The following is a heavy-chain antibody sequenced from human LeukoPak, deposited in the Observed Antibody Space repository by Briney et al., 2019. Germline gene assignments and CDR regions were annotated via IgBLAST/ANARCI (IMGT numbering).Heavy chain of an antibody. CDR2: IDHSGST. CDR3: ARPLRWYPRAFDI. Sequence: PSETLSLTCAVYGGSFSGYCWSWISQPPGKGLEWIGEIDHSGSTNYNPSLKSRVTISVDTSKNQFSLKLSSVTAADTAVYYCARPLRWYPRAFDIWGQGTMVTVSS. CDR1: GGSFSGYC. D-gene: IGHD4-23*01. J-gene: IGHJ3*02. V-gene: IGHV4-34*01.